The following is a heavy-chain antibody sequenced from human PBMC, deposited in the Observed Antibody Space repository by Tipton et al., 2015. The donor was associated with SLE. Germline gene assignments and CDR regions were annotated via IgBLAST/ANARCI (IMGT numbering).Heavy chain of an antibody. CDR1: GGSMSGYH. V-gene: IGHV4-59*01. Sequence: TLSLTCTVSGGSMSGYHWSWIRQPPGKGLEWIGYIHHSGTTNYNPSLQSRVTISRDPSKNQFSLKLSSATAADTAVYYCARDQVGVGDFDYWSQGTLVTVSS. CDR2: IHHSGTT. CDR3: ARDQVGVGDFDY. J-gene: IGHJ4*02. D-gene: IGHD3-16*01.